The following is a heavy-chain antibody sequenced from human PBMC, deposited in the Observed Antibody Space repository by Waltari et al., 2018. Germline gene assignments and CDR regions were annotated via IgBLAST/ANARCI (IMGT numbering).Heavy chain of an antibody. D-gene: IGHD3-16*01. CDR1: GGNFGRYA. V-gene: IGHV1-69*12. Sequence: QVQLVQSGAEVKKPGSSVRVSCRASGGNFGRYAITWVRQAPGKGLEWMGGTIPFFGSPRYAPKFQGRVSITADELTYTVYMELNSLRSDDTAIYYCARRKLGEAFDIWGQGTMVIVSS. CDR3: ARRKLGEAFDI. CDR2: TIPFFGSP. J-gene: IGHJ3*02.